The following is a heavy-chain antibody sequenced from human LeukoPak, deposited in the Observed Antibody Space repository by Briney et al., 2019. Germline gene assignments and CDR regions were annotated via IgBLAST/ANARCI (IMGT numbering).Heavy chain of an antibody. D-gene: IGHD5-24*01. V-gene: IGHV1-2*02. J-gene: IGHJ4*02. CDR2: SNPSSGGT. Sequence: ASVKVSCTASGSTYTGSDIHWGRQAPGQGLEWMGWSNPSSGGTTYAQNFHGRLTITRDTSISTAYMALSSLRCDETAVYYYARASYNEYWGQGTLVTVSS. CDR1: GSTYTGSD. CDR3: ARASYNEY.